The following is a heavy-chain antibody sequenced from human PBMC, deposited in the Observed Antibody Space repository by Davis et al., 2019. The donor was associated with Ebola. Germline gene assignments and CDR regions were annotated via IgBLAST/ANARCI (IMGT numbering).Heavy chain of an antibody. D-gene: IGHD1-26*01. Sequence: GGSLRLSCAASGFIFSSYVMSWVRQAPGKGLEWVSTLGTSADTYYAESVKGRFTISRDNSKNTLYLQMNGLRVEDTAIYYCATLPGYYWGQGTLVTVSS. CDR1: GFIFSSYV. V-gene: IGHV3-23*01. CDR3: ATLPGYY. CDR2: LGTSADT. J-gene: IGHJ4*02.